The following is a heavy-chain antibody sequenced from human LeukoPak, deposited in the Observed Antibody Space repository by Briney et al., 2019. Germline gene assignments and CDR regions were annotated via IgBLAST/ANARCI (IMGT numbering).Heavy chain of an antibody. CDR2: IYYSGST. D-gene: IGHD6-13*01. J-gene: IGHJ3*02. CDR1: GGSISSSSYY. Sequence: SETLSLTCTVSGGSISSSSYYWGWIRQPPGKGLEWIGSIYYSGSTYYNPSLKSRVTISVDTSKNQFSLKLSSVTAADTAVYYCARARAVHNYIAAARGSAFDIWGQGTMVTVSS. CDR3: ARARAVHNYIAAARGSAFDI. V-gene: IGHV4-39*01.